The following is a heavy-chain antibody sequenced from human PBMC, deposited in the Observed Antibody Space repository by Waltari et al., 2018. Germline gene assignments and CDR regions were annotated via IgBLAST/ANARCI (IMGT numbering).Heavy chain of an antibody. CDR3: ARDLPYSGSYPIFDY. V-gene: IGHV1-18*01. CDR1: TFTSYG. Sequence: TFTSYGISWVRQAPGQGLEWMGWISAYNGNTNYAQKLQGRVTMTTDTSTSTAYMELRSLRSDDTAVYYCARDLPYSGSYPIFDYWGQGTLVTVSS. J-gene: IGHJ4*02. CDR2: ISAYNGNT. D-gene: IGHD1-26*01.